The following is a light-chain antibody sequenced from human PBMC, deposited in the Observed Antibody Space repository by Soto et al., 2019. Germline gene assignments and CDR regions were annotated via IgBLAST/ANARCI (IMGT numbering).Light chain of an antibody. CDR3: AAWDGSLNNVL. J-gene: IGLJ2*01. Sequence: QSVLTQPPSASGTPGQRVTISCSGSGSSIGTNTVNWYRQLPGTAPKLLIYGDNQRPSGVPDRFSASKSGTSASLAISGLQSEDEADYYCAAWDGSLNNVLFGGGTKRTVL. V-gene: IGLV1-44*01. CDR1: GSSIGTNT. CDR2: GDN.